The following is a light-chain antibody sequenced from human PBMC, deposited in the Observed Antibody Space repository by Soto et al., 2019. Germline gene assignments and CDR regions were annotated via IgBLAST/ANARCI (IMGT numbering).Light chain of an antibody. J-gene: IGLJ1*01. Sequence: QSVLTQPPSASGSPGQSVTISCTGTSSDVGGYKYVSWYQQHPGKAPKLMIFEVNKRPSGVPDRFSGSESGNTASLTVSGLQAEDEADYYYSSYAGINNLGVFGTGTKVTVL. CDR2: EVN. V-gene: IGLV2-8*01. CDR3: SSYAGINNLGV. CDR1: SSDVGGYKY.